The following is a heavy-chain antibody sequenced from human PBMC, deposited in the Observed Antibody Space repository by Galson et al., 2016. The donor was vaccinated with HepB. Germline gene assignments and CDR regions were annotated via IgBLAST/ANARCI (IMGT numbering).Heavy chain of an antibody. CDR3: AGEGASGYALDY. Sequence: CAISGDSVSSNSAAWNWIRQSPSRGLEWLGRTYYRSKWYNDYAESVKSRITINPDTSKNQFSLQLHSVTPDYTAFYYCAGEGASGYALDYWGQGTLVTVSS. CDR2: TYYRSKWYN. CDR1: GDSVSSNSAA. J-gene: IGHJ4*02. D-gene: IGHD6-25*01. V-gene: IGHV6-1*01.